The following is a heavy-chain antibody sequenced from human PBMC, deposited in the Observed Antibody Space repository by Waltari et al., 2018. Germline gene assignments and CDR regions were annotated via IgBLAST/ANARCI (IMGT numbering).Heavy chain of an antibody. Sequence: EVQLVESGGGLVKPGGSLRLSCAASGFTFSSYSMNWVRQAPGKGLEWVSSISSSSSYIYYADSVKGLFTISRDNSKNTLYLQMNSLRAEDTAVYYCAKGRRVPALMDVWGKGTTVTVSS. D-gene: IGHD2-2*01. CDR3: AKGRRVPALMDV. J-gene: IGHJ6*03. CDR1: GFTFSSYS. V-gene: IGHV3-21*01. CDR2: ISSSSSYI.